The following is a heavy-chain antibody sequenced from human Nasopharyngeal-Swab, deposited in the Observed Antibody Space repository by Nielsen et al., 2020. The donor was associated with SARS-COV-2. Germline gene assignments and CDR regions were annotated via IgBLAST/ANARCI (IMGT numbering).Heavy chain of an antibody. CDR3: ARDVGLLRYFDWLYTPLYYFDY. Sequence: RQAPGQGLEWMGWINTNTGNPTYAQGFTGRFVFSLDTSVSTAYLQISSLKAEDTAVYYCARDVGLLRYFDWLYTPLYYFDYWGQGTLVTVSS. CDR2: INTNTGNP. V-gene: IGHV7-4-1*02. D-gene: IGHD3-9*01. J-gene: IGHJ4*02.